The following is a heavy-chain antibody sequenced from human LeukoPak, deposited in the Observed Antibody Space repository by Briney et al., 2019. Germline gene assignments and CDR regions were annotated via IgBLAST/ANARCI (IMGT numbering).Heavy chain of an antibody. Sequence: PSETLSLTCTISGGSISTYYWSWIRQPPGKGLEWIGYIYSSGSTNYNPSLKSRVTISVDTSKIQFSLKLSSVTAADTAVYYCARTNWSTGYYYYYMDVWGKGTTVTVSS. D-gene: IGHD1-1*01. CDR2: IYSSGST. J-gene: IGHJ6*03. CDR1: GGSISTYY. V-gene: IGHV4-59*12. CDR3: ARTNWSTGYYYYYMDV.